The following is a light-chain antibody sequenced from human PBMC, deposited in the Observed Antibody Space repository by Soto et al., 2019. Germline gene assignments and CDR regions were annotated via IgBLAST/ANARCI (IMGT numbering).Light chain of an antibody. CDR3: QQYNNWWT. CDR2: DGS. J-gene: IGKJ1*01. V-gene: IGKV3-15*01. Sequence: EIVMTQSPATLSVSSGERATLSCRASQSVGSNLAWYQQKPGQAPRLLMYDGSTRATGVPARFSGSGSGTEFTLTITSPQSEDSAVYYCQQYNNWWTFGQGTRVEFK. CDR1: QSVGSN.